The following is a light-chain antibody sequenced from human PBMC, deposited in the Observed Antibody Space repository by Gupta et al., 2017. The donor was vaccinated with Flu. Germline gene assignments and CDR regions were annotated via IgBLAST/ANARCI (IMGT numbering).Light chain of an antibody. Sequence: QSALTQPASVSGSPGQSITIPCTGTSSDIGGYNYVSWYLQHPGKAPNLMIYEVTNRPSGVSNRFSGSKSGNTASLTVSGLQAEDEADYFCGSYTSSSTWVFGGGTKLTVL. CDR3: GSYTSSSTWV. CDR1: SSDIGGYNY. CDR2: EVT. V-gene: IGLV2-14*01. J-gene: IGLJ3*02.